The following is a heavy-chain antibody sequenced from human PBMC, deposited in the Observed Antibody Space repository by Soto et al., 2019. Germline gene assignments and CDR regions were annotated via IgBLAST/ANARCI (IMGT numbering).Heavy chain of an antibody. J-gene: IGHJ4*02. Sequence: QVQLVQSGAEVKKPGASVKVSCKASGYTFTSYDINWVRQATGQGLEWMGWMNPNSGNTGYAQKLQDRVTMTRNTPRTTAKKELSSPGWEDPGVSSPATGFYGDPECYRGQGTLVTVSS. CDR3: ATGFYGDPECY. CDR1: GYTFTSYD. D-gene: IGHD4-17*01. V-gene: IGHV1-8*01. CDR2: MNPNSGNT.